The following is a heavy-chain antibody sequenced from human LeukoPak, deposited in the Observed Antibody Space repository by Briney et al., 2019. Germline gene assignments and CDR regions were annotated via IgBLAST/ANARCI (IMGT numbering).Heavy chain of an antibody. V-gene: IGHV1-69*05. CDR3: ARDPEPQLWLHY. Sequence: GASVKVSCKASGGTFIRYAIRWVRQAPGQGLEWMGGIIPIFGTANYAQKLQGRVTITTDEDTRTDYMEMSSLRSEDTAVYYCARDPEPQLWLHYWGQGTLVTVSS. CDR2: IIPIFGTA. J-gene: IGHJ4*02. CDR1: GGTFIRYA. D-gene: IGHD5-18*01.